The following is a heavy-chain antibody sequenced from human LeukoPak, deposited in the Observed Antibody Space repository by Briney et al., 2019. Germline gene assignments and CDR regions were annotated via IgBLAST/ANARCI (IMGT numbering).Heavy chain of an antibody. CDR1: GYTFTSYD. V-gene: IGHV1-8*03. CDR3: ARVPAATVSFDP. J-gene: IGHJ5*02. CDR2: MNPNSGNT. D-gene: IGHD2-2*01. Sequence: GASVTVSFKASGYTFTSYDINWVRQATGQGNEWMGWMNPNSGNTGYAQKFQGRVTITMNTSISTAYMELSSLRSEDTAVYYCARVPAATVSFDPWGQGTLVTVSS.